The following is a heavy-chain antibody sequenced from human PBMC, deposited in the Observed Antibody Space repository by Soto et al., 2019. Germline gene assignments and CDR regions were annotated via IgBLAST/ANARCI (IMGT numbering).Heavy chain of an antibody. CDR1: GYSFTSYW. J-gene: IGHJ4*02. D-gene: IGHD3-3*01. CDR2: IYPGDSDT. Sequence: PGESLKISCKGSGYSFTSYWIGWVRQMPGKGLEWMGIIYPGDSDTRYSPSFQGQVTISADKPISTAYLQWSDLKASDTAVYYCARTLRFLEWPLDYWGQGTLVTVSS. CDR3: ARTLRFLEWPLDY. V-gene: IGHV5-51*01.